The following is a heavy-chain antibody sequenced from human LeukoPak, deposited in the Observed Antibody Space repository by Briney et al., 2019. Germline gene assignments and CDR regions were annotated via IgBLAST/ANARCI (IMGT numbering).Heavy chain of an antibody. Sequence: SETLSLTCTVSGGAISSGGYYWSWIRQHPGKGLEWIGYIYYSGSTYYNPSLKSRVTISVDTSKNQFSLKLSSVTAADTAVYYCARDTYGGNWFDPWGQGTLLTVSS. V-gene: IGHV4-31*03. D-gene: IGHD4-23*01. CDR1: GGAISSGGYY. J-gene: IGHJ5*02. CDR3: ARDTYGGNWFDP. CDR2: IYYSGST.